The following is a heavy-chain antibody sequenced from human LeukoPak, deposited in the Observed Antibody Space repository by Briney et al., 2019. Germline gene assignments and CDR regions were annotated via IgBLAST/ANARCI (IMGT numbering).Heavy chain of an antibody. CDR3: ARDNQPYCSSTICYAGAHWFDP. D-gene: IGHD2-2*01. CDR1: GFTFSSYG. Sequence: GGSLRLSCAACGFTFSSYGMHWVRQAPGKGLEWVAVIWYDGSNKYYADSVKGRFTISRDNSKNTLYLQMNSLRAEDTAVYYCARDNQPYCSSTICYAGAHWFDPWGQGTLVTVSS. J-gene: IGHJ5*02. CDR2: IWYDGSNK. V-gene: IGHV3-33*01.